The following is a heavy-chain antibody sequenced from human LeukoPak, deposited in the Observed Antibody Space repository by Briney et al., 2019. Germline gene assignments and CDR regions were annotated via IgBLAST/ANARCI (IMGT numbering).Heavy chain of an antibody. D-gene: IGHD3-10*01. CDR2: ISGSGGST. J-gene: IGHJ4*02. V-gene: IGHV3-23*01. CDR1: GFTFSGSA. Sequence: GGPLRLSCAASGFTFSGSAMHWVRQAPGKGLEWVSAISGSGGSTYYADSVKGRFTISRDNSKNTLYLQMNSLRAEDTAVYYCAKLALWFGRRFDYWGQGTLVTVSS. CDR3: AKLALWFGRRFDY.